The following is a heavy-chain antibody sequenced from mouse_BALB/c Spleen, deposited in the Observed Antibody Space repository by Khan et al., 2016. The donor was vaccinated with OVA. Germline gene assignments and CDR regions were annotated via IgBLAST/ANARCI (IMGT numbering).Heavy chain of an antibody. D-gene: IGHD1-1*02. Sequence: EVELVESGPGLVKPSQSLSLTCTVTGYSITSDYAWNWIRQFPGNKLEWMGYISYSGTTKYNPSLKSRISVTRDTSKNQFFLQLNSVTTEDTATYYCARMYGGDVDYWGQGTTLTVSS. J-gene: IGHJ2*01. CDR1: GYSITSDYA. CDR2: ISYSGTT. CDR3: ARMYGGDVDY. V-gene: IGHV3-2*02.